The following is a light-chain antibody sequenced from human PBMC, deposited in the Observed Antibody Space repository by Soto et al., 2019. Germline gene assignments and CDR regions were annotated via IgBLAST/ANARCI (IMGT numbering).Light chain of an antibody. V-gene: IGKV1-33*01. Sequence: DIQMTQSPSSLSASVGDRVTITFQASKDISNYLNRYQQKPGKAPKLLIYDASNLETGVPSRFSGSGSGTDFTFTISSLQPEDIATYYCQQYDNLLTFGGGTKVEIK. CDR2: DAS. CDR1: KDISNY. CDR3: QQYDNLLT. J-gene: IGKJ4*01.